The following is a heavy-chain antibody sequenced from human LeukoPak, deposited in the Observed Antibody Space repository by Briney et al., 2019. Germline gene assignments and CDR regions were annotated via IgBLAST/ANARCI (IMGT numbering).Heavy chain of an antibody. J-gene: IGHJ4*02. Sequence: SETLSLTCTVSGYSISSGYYWGWIRQPPGKGLEWIGSIYYSGSTYYNPSLKSRVTISVDTSKNQFSLKLSSVTAADTAVYYCATRFGGYYVFDYWGQGTLVTVSS. CDR2: IYYSGST. CDR1: GYSISSGYY. CDR3: ATRFGGYYVFDY. D-gene: IGHD3-3*01. V-gene: IGHV4-38-2*02.